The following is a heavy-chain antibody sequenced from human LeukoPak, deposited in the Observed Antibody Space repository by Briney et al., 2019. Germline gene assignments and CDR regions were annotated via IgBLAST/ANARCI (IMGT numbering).Heavy chain of an antibody. CDR2: IYYSGST. V-gene: IGHV4-31*03. J-gene: IGHJ3*02. CDR1: GGSISSGGYY. Sequence: PSETLSLTCTVSGGSISSGGYYWSWIRQHPGKGLEWIGYIYYSGSTYYNPSLKSRVTISVDTSKNQFSLKLSSVTAADTAVYYCARGRYYGSGSNPPFDIWGQGTMVTVSS. CDR3: ARGRYYGSGSNPPFDI. D-gene: IGHD3-10*01.